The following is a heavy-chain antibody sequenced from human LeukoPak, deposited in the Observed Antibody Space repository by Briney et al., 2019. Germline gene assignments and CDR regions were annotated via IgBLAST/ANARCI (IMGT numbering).Heavy chain of an antibody. CDR3: ARHPYCSGGSCYSNDAFDI. V-gene: IGHV5-51*01. J-gene: IGHJ3*02. CDR1: GYSFTSYW. Sequence: GESLKISCKGSGYSFTSYWIGWVRQMPGKGLEWMGIIYPGDSDTRYSLSFQGQVTISADKSISTAYLQWSSLKASDTAMYYCARHPYCSGGSCYSNDAFDIWGQGTMVTVSS. D-gene: IGHD2-15*01. CDR2: IYPGDSDT.